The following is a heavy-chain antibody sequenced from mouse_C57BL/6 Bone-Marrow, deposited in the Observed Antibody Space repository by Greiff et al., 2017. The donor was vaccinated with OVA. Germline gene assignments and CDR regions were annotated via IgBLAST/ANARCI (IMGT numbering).Heavy chain of an antibody. CDR3: ARVLFIMIGWYLDV. Sequence: QVQLQQPGAELVMPGASVKLSCKASGYTFPSYWMHWVKQRPGQGLEWIGEIDPSDSYTNYNQKFKGKSTLTVDKSSSTAYMQLSSLTSKDSSVYYCARVLFIMIGWYLDVWGTGTTVTVSS. V-gene: IGHV1-69*01. CDR1: GYTFPSYW. D-gene: IGHD1-2*01. J-gene: IGHJ1*03. CDR2: IDPSDSYT.